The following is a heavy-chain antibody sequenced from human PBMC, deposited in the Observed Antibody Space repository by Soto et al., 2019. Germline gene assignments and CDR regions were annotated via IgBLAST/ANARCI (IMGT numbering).Heavy chain of an antibody. CDR1: GFTLSNYE. D-gene: IGHD2-21*01. V-gene: IGHV3-48*03. J-gene: IGHJ4*02. CDR2: INSGGSSI. Sequence: EVQLVESGGGLVQPGGSLRLSCAASGFTLSNYEMNWVRQAPGKGLEWVSYINSGGSSIKYADSVKGRFTISRDSARNSQYLQMNGLRDDDTATYYCARENYGDAFDFWGQGILVTVSS. CDR3: ARENYGDAFDF.